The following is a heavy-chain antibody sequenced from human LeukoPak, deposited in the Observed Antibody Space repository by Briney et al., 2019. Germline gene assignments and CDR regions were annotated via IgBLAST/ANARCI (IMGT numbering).Heavy chain of an antibody. CDR3: ARDPDSSYEWGPFDS. Sequence: SQTLSLTRAVSVDSVSSNRASWNWIRQSPSGGLEWLGRTYYRAKWSNDYADSVKSRITISPNPSKNEFSLQLNSVTPEDTAVYYCARDPDSSYEWGPFDSWGQGTLVTVSS. J-gene: IGHJ5*01. CDR2: TYYRAKWSN. V-gene: IGHV6-1*01. CDR1: VDSVSSNRAS. D-gene: IGHD6-6*01.